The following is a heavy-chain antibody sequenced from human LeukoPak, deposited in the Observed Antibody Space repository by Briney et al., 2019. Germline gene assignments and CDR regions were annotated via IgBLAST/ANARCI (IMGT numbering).Heavy chain of an antibody. CDR2: IKQDGSEK. D-gene: IGHD3-22*01. V-gene: IGHV3-7*01. CDR1: GFTFSSYW. CDR3: ARDPPDYYDSISYVDAFDI. Sequence: PGGSLRLSCAASGFTFSSYWMSWVRQAPGKGLEWVANIKQDGSEKYYVDSVKGRFTISRDNAKNSLYLQMNSLRAEDTAVYYCARDPPDYYDSISYVDAFDIWGQGTMVTVSS. J-gene: IGHJ3*02.